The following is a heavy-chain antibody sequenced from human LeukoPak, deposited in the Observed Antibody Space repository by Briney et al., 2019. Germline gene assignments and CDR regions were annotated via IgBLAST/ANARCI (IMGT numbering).Heavy chain of an antibody. CDR3: ARAPLPLWEPSEYYFDY. Sequence: ASVKVSCKASGYTFTSYAMHWVRQAPGQRLEWMGWINAGNGNTKYSQKFQGRVTITRDTSASTAYMELSSLRSEDTAVYYCARAPLPLWEPSEYYFDYWGQGTLVTVSS. CDR1: GYTFTSYA. D-gene: IGHD1-26*01. CDR2: INAGNGNT. J-gene: IGHJ4*02. V-gene: IGHV1-3*01.